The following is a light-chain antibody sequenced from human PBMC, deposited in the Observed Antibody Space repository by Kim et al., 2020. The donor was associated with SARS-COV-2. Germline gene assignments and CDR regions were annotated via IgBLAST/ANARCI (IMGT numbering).Light chain of an antibody. V-gene: IGLV2-14*03. CDR2: DVS. CDR1: SSDVGGYNY. J-gene: IGLJ1*01. Sequence: QSALTQPASVSGSPGQSITISCTGTSSDVGGYNYVSWYQQHRGKANQLMIYDVSNRPSGVSNRLSCSKAGNTAFLTISRRPADDDADYYCSSYAGISSEVFGTGTQVTVL. CDR3: SSYAGISSEV.